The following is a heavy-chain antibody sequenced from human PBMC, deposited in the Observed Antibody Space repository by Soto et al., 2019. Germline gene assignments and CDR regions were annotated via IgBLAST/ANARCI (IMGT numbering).Heavy chain of an antibody. CDR3: TTVTTNYYYGMDV. Sequence: GSLRLSCAASGFTFSGSAMHWVRQASGKGLEWVGRIRSKANSYATAYAASVKGRFTISRDDSKNTAYLQMNSLKTEDTAVYYCTTVTTNYYYGMDVWGQGTTVTVSS. V-gene: IGHV3-73*01. D-gene: IGHD4-4*01. CDR2: IRSKANSYAT. J-gene: IGHJ6*02. CDR1: GFTFSGSA.